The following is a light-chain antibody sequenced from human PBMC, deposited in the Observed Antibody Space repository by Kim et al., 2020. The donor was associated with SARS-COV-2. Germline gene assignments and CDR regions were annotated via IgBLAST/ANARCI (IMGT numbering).Light chain of an antibody. CDR2: QDS. J-gene: IGLJ1*01. CDR1: KLGDKY. V-gene: IGLV3-1*01. Sequence: VSPGQTASITCSADKLGDKYACWYQQKPGQSPVLVIYQDSKLPSGIPERFSGSNSGNTATLTISGTQAMDEADYYCQAWDSSTYVFGTGTKVTVL. CDR3: QAWDSSTYV.